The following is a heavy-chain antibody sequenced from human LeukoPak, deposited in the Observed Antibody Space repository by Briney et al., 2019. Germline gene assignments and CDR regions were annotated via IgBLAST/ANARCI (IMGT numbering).Heavy chain of an antibody. CDR3: ARGYSSGWIYYYYYYMDV. CDR2: MNPNSGNT. Sequence: GASVKVSCKASGYTFTSYDINWVRQATGQGLEWMGWMNPNSGNTGYAQKFQGRVTMTRNTSISTAYMELSSLRSEDTAVYYCARGYSSGWIYYYYYYMDVWGKGTAVTVSS. CDR1: GYTFTSYD. V-gene: IGHV1-8*01. D-gene: IGHD6-19*01. J-gene: IGHJ6*03.